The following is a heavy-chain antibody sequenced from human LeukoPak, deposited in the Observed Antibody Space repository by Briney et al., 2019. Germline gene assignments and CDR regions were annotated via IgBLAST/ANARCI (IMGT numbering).Heavy chain of an antibody. D-gene: IGHD1-1*01. V-gene: IGHV7-4-1*02. Sequence: VASVKVCCKASGYTFGAYYMYWVRQAPGQGLEWMGWINTNTGNPTYAQGFTGRFVFSLDTSVSTAYLQISSLKTEDTAVYYCATGNIDYYYYMDVWGKGTTVTVSS. CDR2: INTNTGNP. CDR1: GYTFGAYY. J-gene: IGHJ6*03. CDR3: ATGNIDYYYYMDV.